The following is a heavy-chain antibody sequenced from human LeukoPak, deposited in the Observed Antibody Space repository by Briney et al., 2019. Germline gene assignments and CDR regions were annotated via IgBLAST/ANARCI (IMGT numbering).Heavy chain of an antibody. V-gene: IGHV3-33*01. CDR1: GFTFNIYG. J-gene: IGHJ4*02. CDR2: IWYDGSNE. CDR3: VRWGSAKDFDY. D-gene: IGHD2-21*01. Sequence: GGSLRLSCGASGFTFNIYGIHWVRQAPGKGLEWVAVIWYDGSNEYYADSVKGRFSISRDNSKNTVHLQVNSVRVEDTAVYYCVRWGSAKDFDYWGQGTLLTVSS.